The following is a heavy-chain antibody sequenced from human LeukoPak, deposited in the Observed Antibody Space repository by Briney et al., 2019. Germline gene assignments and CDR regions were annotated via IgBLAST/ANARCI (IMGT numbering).Heavy chain of an antibody. D-gene: IGHD3-22*01. V-gene: IGHV3-23*01. CDR1: GFTFSNYA. Sequence: GGSLRHSCAASGFTFSNYAMSWVRQAPGKGLEWVSGISGSGGSTYYADSVKGRLTISRANSKNTLYLQLDRLRAEDTAVYYCAKVGIRISLIVVVFTTADDWYFDLWGRGTLVTVSS. CDR3: AKVGIRISLIVVVFTTADDWYFDL. J-gene: IGHJ2*01. CDR2: ISGSGGST.